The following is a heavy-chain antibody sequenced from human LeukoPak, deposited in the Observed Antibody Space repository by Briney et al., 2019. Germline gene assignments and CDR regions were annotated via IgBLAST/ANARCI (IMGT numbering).Heavy chain of an antibody. V-gene: IGHV3-21*01. CDR1: GFTFSSYS. CDR2: ISISSSYI. CDR3: ARGPQKNGHSSGYPGYFDY. J-gene: IGHJ4*02. D-gene: IGHD3-22*01. Sequence: GGSLRLSCAASGFTFSSYSINWVRQAPGKGLEWVSSISISSSYIYYADSVKGRFTISRDNAKNSLNLQMNSLRAEDTAVYYCARGPQKNGHSSGYPGYFDYWGQGTLVTVSS.